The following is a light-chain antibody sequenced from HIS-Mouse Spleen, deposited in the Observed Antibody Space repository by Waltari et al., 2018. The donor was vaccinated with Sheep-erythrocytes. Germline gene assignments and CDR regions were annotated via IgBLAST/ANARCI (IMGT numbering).Light chain of an antibody. J-gene: IGKJ3*01. CDR3: MQALQTPIFT. V-gene: IGKV2-28*01. CDR1: QSLLHSNGYNY. Sequence: DIVMTQSPLSLPVTPGEPASISCRSSQSLLHSNGYNYLDWYLQKPGQSPQLLIYLGSNRASGVPDRFSGSGSGTDFTLKISRVEAEDVGVYYCMQALQTPIFTFGTGN. CDR2: LGS.